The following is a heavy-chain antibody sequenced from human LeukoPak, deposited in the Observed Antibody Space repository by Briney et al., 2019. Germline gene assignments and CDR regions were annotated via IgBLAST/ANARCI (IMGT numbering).Heavy chain of an antibody. D-gene: IGHD3-16*01. Sequence: GGSLRLSCAASGFTFSSYAMSWVRQSPGKGLEWVGRIKSKTDGGTTDYAPPVKGRFTISRDDSKNTLYPQMNSLKTEDTAVYYCTAGYARRGGYWGQGTLVTVSS. V-gene: IGHV3-15*01. CDR1: GFTFSSYA. CDR3: TAGYARRGGY. CDR2: IKSKTDGGTT. J-gene: IGHJ4*02.